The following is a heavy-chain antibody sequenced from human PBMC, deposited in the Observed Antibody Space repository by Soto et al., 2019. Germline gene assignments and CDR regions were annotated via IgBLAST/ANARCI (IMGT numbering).Heavy chain of an antibody. J-gene: IGHJ4*02. CDR2: TYYRSKWYN. Sequence: SQTLSLTCAISGDSVSSNSAAWNWIRQSPSRGLEWLGRTYYRSKWYNDYAASVKSRITINPDTSKNQFSLQLDSVTPEDTAVYYCAREGYSSGWPRHFDYWGQGTLVTVSS. D-gene: IGHD6-19*01. V-gene: IGHV6-1*01. CDR1: GDSVSSNSAA. CDR3: AREGYSSGWPRHFDY.